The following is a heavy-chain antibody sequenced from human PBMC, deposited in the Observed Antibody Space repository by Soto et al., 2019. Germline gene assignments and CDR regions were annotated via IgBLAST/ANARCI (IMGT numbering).Heavy chain of an antibody. J-gene: IGHJ6*02. V-gene: IGHV6-1*01. CDR3: TKQKGYSRNHNVIDV. CDR2: AYYRSQWYY. D-gene: IGHD5-18*01. Sequence: PSQTLSLTCALSGDSVSSNSAAWNWIRQSQSRGLEWLGRAYYRSQWYYDSAVSVRSRITVIPDTSKNQFSLQLNSVTPEDTAVYYCTKQKGYSRNHNVIDVWSQGTTDTGSS. CDR1: GDSVSSNSAA.